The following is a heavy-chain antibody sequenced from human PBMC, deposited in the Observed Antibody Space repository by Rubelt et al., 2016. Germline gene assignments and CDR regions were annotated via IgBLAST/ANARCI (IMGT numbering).Heavy chain of an antibody. D-gene: IGHD3-10*01. CDR3: AHLAHYGSGSYYEDY. J-gene: IGHJ4*02. CDR2: IYWNDDK. CDR1: GFSLSTSGVG. V-gene: IGHV2-5*01. Sequence: QITLKESGPTLVKPTQTLTLTCTFSGFSLSTSGVGVGWIRQPPGKALEWLALIYWNDDKRYSPSLKTRLTITKVTSKTQVVLIMTNMDPVDIAAYYCAHLAHYGSGSYYEDYGGQGTLVTVSS.